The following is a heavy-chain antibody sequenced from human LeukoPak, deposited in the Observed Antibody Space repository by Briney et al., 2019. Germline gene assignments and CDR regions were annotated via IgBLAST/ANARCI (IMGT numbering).Heavy chain of an antibody. D-gene: IGHD5-12*01. CDR2: INDSGST. J-gene: IGHJ6*03. CDR3: ARQARRNTGYTGYVDYYYYYYMDV. CDR1: GGSFSGYS. V-gene: IGHV4-34*01. Sequence: SETLSLTCAVYGGSFSGYSWSWTRQPPGKGLEWIGEINDSGSTNYNPSLKSRVKSRVTISIDTSKNQFFLKLSSVTAADTAVYYCARQARRNTGYTGYVDYYYYYYMDVWGEGTTVTISS.